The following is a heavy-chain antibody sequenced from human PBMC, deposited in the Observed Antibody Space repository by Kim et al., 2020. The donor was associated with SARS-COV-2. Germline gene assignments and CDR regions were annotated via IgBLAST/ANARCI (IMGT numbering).Heavy chain of an antibody. Sequence: AQKFQGRVTITADKSTSTAYMELSSLRSEDTAVYYCASYKWELLYYFDYWGQGTLVTVSS. D-gene: IGHD1-26*01. J-gene: IGHJ4*02. V-gene: IGHV1-69*02. CDR3: ASYKWELLYYFDY.